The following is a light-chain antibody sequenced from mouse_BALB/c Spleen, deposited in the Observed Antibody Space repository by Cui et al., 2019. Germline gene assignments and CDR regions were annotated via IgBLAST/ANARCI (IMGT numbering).Light chain of an antibody. Sequence: DIVMTQPQKFMLTSVGERVSVTCKASQNVGTNVAWYQQKPGQSPKALIYSASYRYSGVPDRFTGSGSGTDFTLTISNVQSEDLAEYFCQQYNSYPLTFGGGTKLEIK. CDR1: QNVGTN. CDR3: QQYNSYPLT. V-gene: IGKV6-15*01. CDR2: SAS. J-gene: IGKJ2*01.